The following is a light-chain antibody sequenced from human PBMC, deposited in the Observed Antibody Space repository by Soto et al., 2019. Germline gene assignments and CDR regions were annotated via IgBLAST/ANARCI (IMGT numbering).Light chain of an antibody. J-gene: IGLJ1*01. CDR2: EVD. V-gene: IGLV2-8*01. CDR1: SSDVGFFNY. Sequence: QSVLTQPPSVSGSPGQSVTISCTGTSSDVGFFNYVSWYQHHPGKVPRFLIYEVDKRPSGVPDRFSGSKSGNTAYLTFSWLQVEDESDYFCSSFVDGFIYFFGTGTKVTAL. CDR3: SSFVDGFIYF.